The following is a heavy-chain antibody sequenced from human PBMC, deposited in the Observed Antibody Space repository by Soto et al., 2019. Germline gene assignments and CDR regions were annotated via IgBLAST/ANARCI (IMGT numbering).Heavy chain of an antibody. V-gene: IGHV1-69*13. J-gene: IGHJ6*02. Sequence: SVKVSCKASGGTLSDYAVSWVRQARGQGLEWMGGIMPTVDSANYAQKFQGRLTITADESTSTANMELSSLTSDDTAIYYCAVAAVREILTEQSSRMAVWGQGTTVTVSS. CDR3: AVAAVREILTEQSSRMAV. D-gene: IGHD3-10*01. CDR1: GGTLSDYA. CDR2: IMPTVDSA.